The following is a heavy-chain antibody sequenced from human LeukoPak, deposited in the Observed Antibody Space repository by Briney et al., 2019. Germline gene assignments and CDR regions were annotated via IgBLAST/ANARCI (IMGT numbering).Heavy chain of an antibody. D-gene: IGHD4-17*01. Sequence: PGGSLRLSCAASGFTFSSYWMSWVRQAPGKGLEWVAKIKQDGSEKYYVDSVKGRFTISRDNAKKSLYLQMNSLRAEDTAVYYCAREGVTTPYGMDVWGQGNTVTVSS. CDR3: AREGVTTPYGMDV. CDR1: GFTFSSYW. J-gene: IGHJ6*02. CDR2: IKQDGSEK. V-gene: IGHV3-7*04.